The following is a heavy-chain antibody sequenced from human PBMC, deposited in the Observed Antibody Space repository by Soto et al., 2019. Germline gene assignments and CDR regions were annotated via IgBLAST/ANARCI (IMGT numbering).Heavy chain of an antibody. V-gene: IGHV1-69*13. J-gene: IGHJ4*02. CDR3: ARDERRYYYDSSGYSD. Sequence: SVKVSCKASGGTFSSYAISWVLQAPGQGLEWMGGIIPIFGTANYAQKFQGRVTITADESTSTAYMELSSLRSEDTAVYYCARDERRYYYDSSGYSDWGQGTVVTVSP. D-gene: IGHD3-22*01. CDR2: IIPIFGTA. CDR1: GGTFSSYA.